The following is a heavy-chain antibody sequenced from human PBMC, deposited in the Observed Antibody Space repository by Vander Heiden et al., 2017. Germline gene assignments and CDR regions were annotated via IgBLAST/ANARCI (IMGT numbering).Heavy chain of an antibody. CDR1: GFTFGNYG. V-gene: IGHV3-23*01. J-gene: IGHJ4*02. CDR3: AKDAGHSSNY. CDR2: ISGSGGST. D-gene: IGHD3-22*01. Sequence: VQLLASGGGLVQPGLSLRVSCVASGFTFGNYGMSWVRQAPGKGLEWVSGISGSGGSTYYADSVKGRFTVSRDNSKNTLYLEMNRLRADDTAVYFCAKDAGHSSNYWGQGTRVTVSS.